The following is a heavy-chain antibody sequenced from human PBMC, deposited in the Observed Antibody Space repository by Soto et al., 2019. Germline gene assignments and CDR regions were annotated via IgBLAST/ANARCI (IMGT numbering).Heavy chain of an antibody. J-gene: IGHJ4*02. CDR1: GFTFSSYA. CDR3: VKVYGDYQYYFDY. Sequence: GGSLGLSCAASGFTFSSYAMSWVRQAPGKGLEWVSAISGSGGSTYYADSVTGRLTISRDNSKNTLYLQMNSLRAEDTAVYYCVKVYGDYQYYFDYWGQGNLVTVSS. V-gene: IGHV3-23*01. D-gene: IGHD4-17*01. CDR2: ISGSGGST.